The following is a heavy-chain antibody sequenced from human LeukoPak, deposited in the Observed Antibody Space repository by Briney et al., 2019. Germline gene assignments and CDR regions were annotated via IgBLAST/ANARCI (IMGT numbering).Heavy chain of an antibody. CDR1: GYTFTSYD. J-gene: IGHJ5*02. V-gene: IGHV1-8*01. D-gene: IGHD3-22*01. Sequence: ASVNVSCKASGYTFTSYDINWVRQATGQGLEWMGWMNPNSGNTSYAQKFQGRVTMTRNTSISTAYMELSRLRSDDTAVYYCARVDVPYARSGYYVGWFDPWGQGTLVTVSS. CDR2: MNPNSGNT. CDR3: ARVDVPYARSGYYVGWFDP.